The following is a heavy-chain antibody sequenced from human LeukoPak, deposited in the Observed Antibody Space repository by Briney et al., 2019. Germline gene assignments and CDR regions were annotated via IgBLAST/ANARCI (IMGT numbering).Heavy chain of an antibody. J-gene: IGHJ6*03. Sequence: SETLSLTCAVYGGSFSGYYWSWIRQPPGKGLEWIGEINHSGSTNYNPSLKSRVTISVDTSKNQFSLKLSSVTAADTAVYYCANSSTVYYYYYMDVWGKGTTVTVSS. V-gene: IGHV4-34*03. CDR2: INHSGST. CDR3: ANSSTVYYYYYMDV. CDR1: GGSFSGYY. D-gene: IGHD2-2*01.